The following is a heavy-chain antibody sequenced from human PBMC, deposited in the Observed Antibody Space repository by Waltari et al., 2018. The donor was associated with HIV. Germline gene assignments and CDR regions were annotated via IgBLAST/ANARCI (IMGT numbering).Heavy chain of an antibody. D-gene: IGHD3-16*01. Sequence: QVHLQQWGAGLLKPSETLSLTCAIYGGSFSGYYWSWIRQAPEKGRGWIGEISHSGSTNYNPSPKRRVTMSLDTSKNQFSLKLSSVTAADTAVYYCARKDDYYDDNRYTLLFDSWGQGTLVTVSS. CDR2: ISHSGST. CDR1: GGSFSGYY. J-gene: IGHJ4*02. CDR3: ARKDDYYDDNRYTLLFDS. V-gene: IGHV4-34*01.